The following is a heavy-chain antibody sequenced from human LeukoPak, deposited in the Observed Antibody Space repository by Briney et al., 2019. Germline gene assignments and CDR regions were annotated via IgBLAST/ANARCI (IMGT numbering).Heavy chain of an antibody. J-gene: IGHJ3*02. CDR3: ARLYSPRAFDI. D-gene: IGHD3-16*02. CDR2: ISHSGST. Sequence: ASETLSLTCAVSGGSFSGYYWTWIRQPPGKGLEWIGEISHSGSTNYNPSLKSRVTISVDTSKNQFSLKLSSVTASDTAVYYCARLYSPRAFDIWGQGTMVTVSS. CDR1: GGSFSGYY. V-gene: IGHV4-34*01.